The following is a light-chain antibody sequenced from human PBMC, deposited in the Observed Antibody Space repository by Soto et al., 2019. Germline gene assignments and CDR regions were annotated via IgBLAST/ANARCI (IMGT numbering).Light chain of an antibody. Sequence: QSALTQPASVSGSPGQAITISCTGTSSDVGGYNYVSWYQQHPDKAPRLMIYDVSNRPSGVSDRFSGSKSGDTASLTISGLQAEDEADYYCTSLTSRHTYVFGTGTKLTV. CDR3: TSLTSRHTYV. J-gene: IGLJ1*01. CDR1: SSDVGGYNY. CDR2: DVS. V-gene: IGLV2-14*03.